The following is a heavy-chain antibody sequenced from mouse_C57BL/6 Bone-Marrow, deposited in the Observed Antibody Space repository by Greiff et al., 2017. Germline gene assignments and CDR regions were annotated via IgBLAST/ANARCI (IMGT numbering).Heavy chain of an antibody. D-gene: IGHD2-5*01. J-gene: IGHJ2*01. CDR1: GFTFSDYY. CDR3: ARHYSNYLDY. CDR2: ISNGGGST. V-gene: IGHV5-12*01. Sequence: EVKVVESGGGLVQPGGSLKLSCAASGFTFSDYYMYWVRQTPEKRLEWVAYISNGGGSTYYPDTLKGRFTISRDNAKNTLYLQMSRLKSEDTAMYYCARHYSNYLDYWGQGTTLTVSS.